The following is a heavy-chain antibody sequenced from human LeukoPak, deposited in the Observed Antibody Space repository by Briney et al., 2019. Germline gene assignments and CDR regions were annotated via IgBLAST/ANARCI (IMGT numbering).Heavy chain of an antibody. Sequence: GGSLRLSCAASGFTFSSYGMHWVRQAPGKGLEWVAFIRYDGSNKYYADSVKGRFTISRDNSKNTLYLQMNSLRAEDTAVYYCASLGYCSGGSCYPRYFQHWGQGTLVTVSS. CDR3: ASLGYCSGGSCYPRYFQH. CDR2: IRYDGSNK. J-gene: IGHJ1*01. D-gene: IGHD2-15*01. V-gene: IGHV3-30*02. CDR1: GFTFSSYG.